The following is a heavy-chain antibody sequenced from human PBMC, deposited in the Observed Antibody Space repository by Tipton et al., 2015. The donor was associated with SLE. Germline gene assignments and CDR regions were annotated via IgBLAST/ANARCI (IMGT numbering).Heavy chain of an antibody. CDR3: ARGTGPDAFDI. CDR1: GGSISSYY. Sequence: TLSLTCTVSGGSISSYYWSWIRRPPGKGLEWIGYIYYSGSTNYNPSLKSRVTISVDTSKNQFSLKLSSVTAADTAVYYCARGTGPDAFDIWGQGTMVTVSS. V-gene: IGHV4-59*01. J-gene: IGHJ3*02. D-gene: IGHD3/OR15-3a*01. CDR2: IYYSGST.